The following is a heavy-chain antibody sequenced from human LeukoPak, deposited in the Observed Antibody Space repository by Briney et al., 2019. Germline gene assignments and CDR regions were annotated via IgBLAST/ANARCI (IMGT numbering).Heavy chain of an antibody. CDR1: GYTFTSYY. CDR3: ARGGPAARLITFGGVTDY. Sequence: ASVKVSCKASGYTFTSYYMHWVRQAPGQGLEWMGIINPSGGSTSYAQKFQGRVTMTRDMSTSTAYMELRNLRSDDTAVYYCARGGPAARLITFGGVTDYWGQGTLVTVSS. J-gene: IGHJ4*02. CDR2: INPSGGST. D-gene: IGHD3-16*01. V-gene: IGHV1-46*01.